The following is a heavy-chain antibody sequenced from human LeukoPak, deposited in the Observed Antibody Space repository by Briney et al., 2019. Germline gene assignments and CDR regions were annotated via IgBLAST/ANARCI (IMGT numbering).Heavy chain of an antibody. D-gene: IGHD6-19*01. V-gene: IGHV3-30-3*01. CDR1: GFTFSSYA. J-gene: IGHJ4*02. Sequence: RPGRSLRLSCAASGFTFSSYAIHWDRQAPGKGLEWVAVISYDGSSQYYADSVKGRFTISRDNSKNTLYLQMNSLRTEDTAVYYCARVNQWLAPQNRPFDYWGQGTLVTVSS. CDR2: ISYDGSSQ. CDR3: ARVNQWLAPQNRPFDY.